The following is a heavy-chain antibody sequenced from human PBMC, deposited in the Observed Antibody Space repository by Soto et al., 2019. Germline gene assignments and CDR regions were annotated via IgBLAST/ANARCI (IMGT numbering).Heavy chain of an antibody. CDR3: ARDKITGLFDY. CDR1: GGSFSGYY. Sequence: PSETLSLTCAVYGGSFSGYYWTWIRQPPGTGLEWIGEINHSGSTNYNPSLKSRVTISVDTSKNQFSLKLTPVTAADTAVYYCARDKITGLFDYWGQEPWSPSPQ. CDR2: INHSGST. J-gene: IGHJ4*01. D-gene: IGHD2-8*02. V-gene: IGHV4-34*01.